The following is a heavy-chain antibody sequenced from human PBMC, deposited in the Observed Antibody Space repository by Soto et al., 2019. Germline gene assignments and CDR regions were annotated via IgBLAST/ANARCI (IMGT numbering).Heavy chain of an antibody. CDR1: DYSFTNYW. Sequence: GESLKISCKASDYSFTNYWIAWVRQMPGQGLELMGTIFPDDSDTRYSPSLQGQVTISADKSITTAYLQWSSLKASDTAIYSCARGGVAVRTFDNWGQGTLVTVSS. CDR2: IFPDDSDT. D-gene: IGHD3-3*01. J-gene: IGHJ4*02. CDR3: ARGGVAVRTFDN. V-gene: IGHV5-51*01.